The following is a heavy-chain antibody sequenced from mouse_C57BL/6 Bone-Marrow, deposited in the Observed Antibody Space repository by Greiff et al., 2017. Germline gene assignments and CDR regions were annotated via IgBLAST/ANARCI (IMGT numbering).Heavy chain of an antibody. V-gene: IGHV1-77*01. D-gene: IGHD1-1*01. CDR1: GYTFTDYY. Sequence: QVQLQQSGAELVKPGASVKISCKASGYTFTDYYINWVKQRPGQGLEWIGKIGPGSGSTYYNEKFKGKATLTADKSSSTAYMQLSSLTSEDSAVYFCARRGVPTVVADWYFDVWGTGTTVTVSS. CDR2: IGPGSGST. CDR3: ARRGVPTVVADWYFDV. J-gene: IGHJ1*03.